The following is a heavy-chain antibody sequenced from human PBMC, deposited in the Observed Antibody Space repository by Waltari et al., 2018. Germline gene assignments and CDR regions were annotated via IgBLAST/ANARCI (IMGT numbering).Heavy chain of an antibody. D-gene: IGHD2-2*01. CDR3: AREMEYQLLAYYYYGMDV. CDR1: GGTFSSYP. V-gene: IGHV1-69*02. CDR2: IIPILGIA. Sequence: QVQLVPSVAEVKTPGSSVKVSCPASGGTFSSYPLSCVRLAVGKGLEWMGRIIPILGIANYAQECQSRVTITAYKSTSTAYMELSSLRSEDTAVYYCAREMEYQLLAYYYYGMDVWGQGTTVTVS. J-gene: IGHJ6*02.